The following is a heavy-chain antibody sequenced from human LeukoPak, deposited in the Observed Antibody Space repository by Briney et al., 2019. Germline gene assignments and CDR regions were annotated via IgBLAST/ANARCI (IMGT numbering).Heavy chain of an antibody. D-gene: IGHD3-22*01. V-gene: IGHV4-59*01. CDR2: IYSSGST. CDR1: GGSISSFY. Sequence: SETLSLTCTVSGGSISSFYWSWIRQPPGKGLEWIGYIYSSGSTNYNPSPKSRVTISVDTSKNQFSLKLSSVTAADTAVYYCARSAGGVYYYDSSGYYYWGQGTLVTVSS. CDR3: ARSAGGVYYYDSSGYYY. J-gene: IGHJ4*02.